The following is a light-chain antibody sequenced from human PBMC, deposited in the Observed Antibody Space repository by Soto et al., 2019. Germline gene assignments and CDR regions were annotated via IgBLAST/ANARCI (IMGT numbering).Light chain of an antibody. CDR3: QQSYSTPDT. Sequence: DIQMTQSPSSLSASVGDRVTITCRASQSISSYLNWYQQKPGKAPKLLIYAASSLQSGVPSRFSVSGSGTDFTLTISSLQPEDFATYDCQQSYSTPDTFGQGTKLDIK. J-gene: IGKJ2*01. CDR1: QSISSY. V-gene: IGKV1-39*01. CDR2: AAS.